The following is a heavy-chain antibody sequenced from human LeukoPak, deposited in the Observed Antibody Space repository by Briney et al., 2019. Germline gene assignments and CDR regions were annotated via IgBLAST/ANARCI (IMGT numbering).Heavy chain of an antibody. V-gene: IGHV4-59*01. Sequence: SETLSLTCTVSGGSISSYYWSWIRQPPGKGLEWVGSIYYTGSTNYQPSLKSRVTISVDTANNQFSLKLSSVTAADTAMYYCARSGIVGVNYYYYYMDVWGKGTTVTVSS. D-gene: IGHD1-26*01. J-gene: IGHJ6*03. CDR1: GGSISSYY. CDR3: ARSGIVGVNYYYYYMDV. CDR2: IYYTGST.